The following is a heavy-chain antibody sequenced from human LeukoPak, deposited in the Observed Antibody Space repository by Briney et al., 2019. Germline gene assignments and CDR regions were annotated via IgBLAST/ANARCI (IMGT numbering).Heavy chain of an antibody. CDR1: GFTFSSYG. Sequence: GGSLRLSCAASGFTFSSYGMHWVRQAPGKGLEWVALISYDGSNKYYADSVKGRFTISRDKSKNTLYLQMNSLRAEDTGVYYCAIGGRGSYYSDSWGQGTLVTVSS. V-gene: IGHV3-30*03. D-gene: IGHD3-10*01. CDR2: ISYDGSNK. CDR3: AIGGRGSYYSDS. J-gene: IGHJ4*02.